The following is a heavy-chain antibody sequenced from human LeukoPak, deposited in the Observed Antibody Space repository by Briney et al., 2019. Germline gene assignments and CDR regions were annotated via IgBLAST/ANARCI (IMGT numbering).Heavy chain of an antibody. CDR3: ARQRYPYCGGDCYRPYFDY. D-gene: IGHD2-21*02. J-gene: IGHJ4*02. V-gene: IGHV5-51*01. CDR2: IYPGDSDI. CDR1: GYNFTSYW. Sequence: GESLKISCKGTGYNFTSYWIGWARQMPGKGLEWMGIIYPGDSDIRYSPSFQGQVTISADKSFSTAYLLWSSLKASDTAIYCCARQRYPYCGGDCYRPYFDYWGQGTLVTVSS.